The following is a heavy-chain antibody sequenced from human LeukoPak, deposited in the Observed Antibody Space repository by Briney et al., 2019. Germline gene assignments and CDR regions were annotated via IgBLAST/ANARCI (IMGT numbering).Heavy chain of an antibody. CDR2: ISGGGGST. CDR3: AKGGAYYGSGSYSDY. CDR1: GFTFSSYA. J-gene: IGHJ4*02. Sequence: GGSLRLSCAASGFTFSSYAMSWVRQAPGKGLEWVSGISGGGGSTYYADSVKGRFTISRDNFKNTLYLQVNSLRVEDTALYYCAKGGAYYGSGSYSDYWGQGTLVTVSS. V-gene: IGHV3-23*01. D-gene: IGHD3-10*01.